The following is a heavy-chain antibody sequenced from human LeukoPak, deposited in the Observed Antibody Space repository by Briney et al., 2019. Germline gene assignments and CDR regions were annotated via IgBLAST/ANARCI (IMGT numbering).Heavy chain of an antibody. D-gene: IGHD3-10*01. V-gene: IGHV4-39*07. CDR1: GGSISSSSYY. CDR2: IYYSGST. CDR3: ARVRDPGYYYGSGRGYYFDY. Sequence: PSETLSLTCAVSGGSISSSSYYWGWIRQPPGKGLEWIGSIYYSGSTYYNPSLKSRVTISVDTSKNQFSLKLSSVTAAGTAVYYCARVRDPGYYYGSGRGYYFDYWGQGTLVTVSS. J-gene: IGHJ4*02.